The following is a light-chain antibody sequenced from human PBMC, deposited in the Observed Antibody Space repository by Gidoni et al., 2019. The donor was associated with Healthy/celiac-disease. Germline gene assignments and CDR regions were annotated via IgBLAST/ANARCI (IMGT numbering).Light chain of an antibody. CDR2: AAS. Sequence: DIQMTQSPSSMSASVGDRVTITCRASQSISSYLNWYQQKPGKAPKRLIYAASSLQSGVPSRFSGSGAGTDFTLTISSLQHEDFATYYCQQSYSTPLTFGGGTKVEIK. CDR3: QQSYSTPLT. CDR1: QSISSY. V-gene: IGKV1-39*01. J-gene: IGKJ4*01.